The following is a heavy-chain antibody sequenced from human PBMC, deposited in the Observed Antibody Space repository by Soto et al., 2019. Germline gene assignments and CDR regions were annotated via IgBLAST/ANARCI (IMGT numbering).Heavy chain of an antibody. Sequence: LSLTCTVSGGSISSSSYYWGWIRQPPRKGLEWIGSIYYSGSTYYNPSLKSRVTISVDTSKNQFSLKLSSVTAADTAVYYCAKTYYDFWSAKDWFDPWGQGTLVTVSS. CDR2: IYYSGST. V-gene: IGHV4-39*01. D-gene: IGHD3-3*01. CDR1: GGSISSSSYY. J-gene: IGHJ5*02. CDR3: AKTYYDFWSAKDWFDP.